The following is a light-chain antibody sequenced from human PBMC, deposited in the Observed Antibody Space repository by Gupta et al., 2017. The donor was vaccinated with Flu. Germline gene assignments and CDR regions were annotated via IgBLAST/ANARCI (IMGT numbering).Light chain of an antibody. CDR1: TSDVGGYNS. CDR2: DVS. J-gene: IGLJ2*01. V-gene: IGLV2-14*01. CDR3: SSYTSGSTLVVA. Sequence: QSALTQPASVSGSPGPSITISCPGTTSDVGGYNSVSWYQQRPGTAPKLMIYDVSNRPSGISNRFSGSKSGNTASLTISGLQAEDEADYYCSSYTSGSTLVVAFGGGTKLTVL.